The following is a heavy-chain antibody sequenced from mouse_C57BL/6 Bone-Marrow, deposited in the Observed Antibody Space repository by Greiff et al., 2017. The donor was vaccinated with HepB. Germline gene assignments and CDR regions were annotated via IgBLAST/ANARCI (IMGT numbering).Heavy chain of an antibody. CDR2: IRSKSNNYAT. V-gene: IGHV10-1*01. CDR3: VRGDPAWFAY. J-gene: IGHJ3*01. Sequence: EVKLVESGGGLVQPKGSLKLSCAASGFSFNTYAMNWVRQAPGKGLEWVARIRSKSNNYATYYADSVKDRFTISRDDSESMLYLQMNNLKTEDTAMYYCVRGDPAWFAYWGQGTLVTVSA. CDR1: GFSFNTYA. D-gene: IGHD3-3*01.